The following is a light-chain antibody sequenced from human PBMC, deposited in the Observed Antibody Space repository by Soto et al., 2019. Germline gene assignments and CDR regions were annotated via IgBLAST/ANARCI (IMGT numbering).Light chain of an antibody. CDR2: AAS. CDR3: QQSYSTPRT. Sequence: DIQMTQSPSSLSASVGDRVTITCRASESISTHLNWYQQKSGGAPQLLIQAASTLQTGVPSRFSGSGSGTDFTLTISSLQPEDFATYYCQQSYSTPRTFGQGTKVEIK. J-gene: IGKJ1*01. V-gene: IGKV1-39*01. CDR1: ESISTH.